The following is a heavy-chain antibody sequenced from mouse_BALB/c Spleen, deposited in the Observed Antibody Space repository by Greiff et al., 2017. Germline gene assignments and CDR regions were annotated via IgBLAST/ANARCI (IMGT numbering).Heavy chain of an antibody. Sequence: VQVVESGPGLVAPSQSLSITCTVSGFSLTGYGVNWVRQPPGKGLEWLGMIWGDGSTDYNSALKSRLSISKDNSKSQVFLKMNSLQTDDTAMYYCARDGGSPYYYAMDYWGQGTSVTVSS. CDR3: ARDGGSPYYYAMDY. CDR2: IWGDGST. V-gene: IGHV2-6-7*01. D-gene: IGHD1-1*02. CDR1: GFSLTGYG. J-gene: IGHJ4*01.